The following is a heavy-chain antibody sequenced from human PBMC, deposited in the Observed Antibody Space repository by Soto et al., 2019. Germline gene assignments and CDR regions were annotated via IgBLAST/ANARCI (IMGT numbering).Heavy chain of an antibody. D-gene: IGHD5-12*01. V-gene: IGHV4-59*01. CDR1: GGSISSYY. Sequence: SETLSLTCTVSGGSISSYYWSWIRQPPGKGLEWMGYIYYSGSTNYNPSLKSRVTISVDTSKNQFSLKLSSVTAADTAVYYCARDDSGYGDYFDYWGQGTLVTVSS. CDR2: IYYSGST. J-gene: IGHJ4*02. CDR3: ARDDSGYGDYFDY.